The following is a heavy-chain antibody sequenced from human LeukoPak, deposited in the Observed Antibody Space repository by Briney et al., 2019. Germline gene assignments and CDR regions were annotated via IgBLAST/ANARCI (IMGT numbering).Heavy chain of an antibody. V-gene: IGHV4-34*01. CDR2: INHSGST. Sequence: SETLSLTCAVYGGSFSGYSWNWIRQPPGKGLEWIGEINHSGSTNYNPSLKSQVTISVDTSKNQFSLKLSSVTAADAAVYYCARGPYYDSSGYYPTWGQGTLVTVSS. D-gene: IGHD3-22*01. J-gene: IGHJ5*02. CDR3: ARGPYYDSSGYYPT. CDR1: GGSFSGYS.